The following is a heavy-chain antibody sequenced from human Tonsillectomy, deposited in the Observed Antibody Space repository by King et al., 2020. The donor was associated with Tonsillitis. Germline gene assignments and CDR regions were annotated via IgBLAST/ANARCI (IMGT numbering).Heavy chain of an antibody. V-gene: IGHV2-26*01. Sequence: VTLKESGPVLVKPTETLTLTCTVSGFSLSNTRMGVSWLRQPPGKALEWLAHIFSNDEKSYSPSLKSRLTIPKDTSKSQVVLSLTNVDPVDTATYYCARTLPILGVVANWFDPWGQGTLVTVSS. CDR3: ARTLPILGVVANWFDP. CDR2: IFSNDEK. J-gene: IGHJ5*02. CDR1: GFSLSNTRMG. D-gene: IGHD3-3*01.